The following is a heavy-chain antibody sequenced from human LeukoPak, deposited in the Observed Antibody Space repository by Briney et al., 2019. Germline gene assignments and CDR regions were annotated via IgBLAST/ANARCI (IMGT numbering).Heavy chain of an antibody. J-gene: IGHJ4*02. CDR1: AGSISSSAYY. Sequence: SETLSLTCTVSAGSISSSAYYWGWIRQPPGKGLEWIGSLCCGGSTYYSPSLRRRVTMSVDPSKNHFPLKLSSVTAADTAIYYCARLNWDDKDYWGQGTLVTVSS. CDR2: LCCGGST. V-gene: IGHV4-39*02. D-gene: IGHD1-20*01. CDR3: ARLNWDDKDY.